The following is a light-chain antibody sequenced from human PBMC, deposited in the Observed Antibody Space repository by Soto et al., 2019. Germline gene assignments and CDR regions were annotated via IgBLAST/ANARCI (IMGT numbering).Light chain of an antibody. CDR3: QQLDTYPPST. Sequence: DIQLTQSPSFLSPSIGESVTITCRASQGVSTYFAWYQQKPGKAPKLLIYGASTLESGVPSRFSGSGSGTEFTLTISSLQPEDFATYYCQQLDTYPPSTFGQGTRLEIK. CDR1: QGVSTY. CDR2: GAS. V-gene: IGKV1-9*01. J-gene: IGKJ5*01.